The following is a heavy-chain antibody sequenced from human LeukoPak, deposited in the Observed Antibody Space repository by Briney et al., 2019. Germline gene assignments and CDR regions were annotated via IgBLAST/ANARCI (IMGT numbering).Heavy chain of an antibody. V-gene: IGHV4-30-4*01. CDR2: IPYGGST. D-gene: IGHD6-19*01. J-gene: IGHJ4*02. CDR1: GGSISSGDYY. CDR3: ARGPRHSSGWYSEADSDY. Sequence: SQTLSLTCAVSGGSISSGDYYGIGIRHPPGKALNGIGFIPYGGSTYSNPSLKSRVTISVDTSKNQFSLKLSSVTAADTAVYYCARGPRHSSGWYSEADSDYWGQGTLVTVSS.